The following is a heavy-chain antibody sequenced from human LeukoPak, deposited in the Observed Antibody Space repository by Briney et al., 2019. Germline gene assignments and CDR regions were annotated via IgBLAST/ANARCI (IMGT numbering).Heavy chain of an antibody. CDR3: AATGYGSRCYYYYDMDV. CDR1: GGSISSGNYY. CDR2: IYTSGST. Sequence: SQTLSLTCSVSGGSISSGNYYWSWIRQPAGKGLEWIGRIYTSGSTNYNPSLKSRVTISVDTSKNQFSLKLSSVTAADTAVYYCAATGYGSRCYYYYDMDVWGQGTTVTVSS. J-gene: IGHJ6*02. D-gene: IGHD4-17*01. V-gene: IGHV4-61*02.